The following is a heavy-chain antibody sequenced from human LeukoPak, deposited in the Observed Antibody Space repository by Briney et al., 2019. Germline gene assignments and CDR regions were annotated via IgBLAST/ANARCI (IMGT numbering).Heavy chain of an antibody. V-gene: IGHV3-48*01. D-gene: IGHD6-19*01. CDR3: ARDLQVEQWPPPSPPNDY. J-gene: IGHJ4*02. CDR2: ISSSSSTI. Sequence: GGSLRLSCAASGFTFSSYSMNWVRQAPGKGLEWVSYISSSSSTIYYADSVKGRFTISRDNAKNSLYLQMNSLRAEDTAVYYCARDLQVEQWPPPSPPNDYWGQGTLVTVSS. CDR1: GFTFSSYS.